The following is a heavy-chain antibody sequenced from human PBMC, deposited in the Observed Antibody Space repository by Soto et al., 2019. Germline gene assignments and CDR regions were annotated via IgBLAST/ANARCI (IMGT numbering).Heavy chain of an antibody. V-gene: IGHV4-31*03. CDR2: IYYSGST. CDR1: GGSISSGGFY. Sequence: SETLFLTCTVSGGSISSGGFYWSWIRQHPGKCLEWIRYIYYSGSTYYNPSLKSRVTISVDTSKNQFSLKLSSVTATDTAVYYCARVCGGDCHYGMDVWGQGTTVTVSS. D-gene: IGHD2-21*02. J-gene: IGHJ6*02. CDR3: ARVCGGDCHYGMDV.